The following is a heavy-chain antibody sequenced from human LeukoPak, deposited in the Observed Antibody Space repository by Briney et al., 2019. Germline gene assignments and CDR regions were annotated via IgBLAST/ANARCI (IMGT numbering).Heavy chain of an antibody. Sequence: GGSLRLSCAASGFSVSSSYMAWVRQAPGKGLEWGSIMYIGGNTFHADSVKGRFTISRDNPKNTLYLQMNSLTAEDTAVYYCARGYCYNGNCPFAFDSWGQGTLVTVSS. V-gene: IGHV3-66*02. CDR1: GFSVSSSY. CDR2: MYIGGNT. J-gene: IGHJ4*02. CDR3: ARGYCYNGNCPFAFDS. D-gene: IGHD2-8*01.